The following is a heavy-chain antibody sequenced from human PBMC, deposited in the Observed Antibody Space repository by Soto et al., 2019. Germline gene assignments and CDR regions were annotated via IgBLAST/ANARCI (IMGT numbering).Heavy chain of an antibody. CDR1: GGSMFSYY. Sequence: SETLSLTCTVSGGSMFSYYLSWIRQPAGKGLEWIARIYGSGGTNYNPSLKSRVTMSLDTSKNKFSLRLTSVTAADTAVYYCAREGASSYASRHFDNWGPGTLVTVSS. CDR2: IYGSGGT. J-gene: IGHJ4*02. V-gene: IGHV4-4*07. D-gene: IGHD3-16*01. CDR3: AREGASSYASRHFDN.